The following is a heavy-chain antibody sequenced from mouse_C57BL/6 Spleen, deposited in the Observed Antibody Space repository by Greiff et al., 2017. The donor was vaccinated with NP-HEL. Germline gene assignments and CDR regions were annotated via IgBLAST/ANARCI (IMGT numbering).Heavy chain of an antibody. CDR3: ARFLYYYYAMDN. V-gene: IGHV1-50*01. D-gene: IGHD2-1*01. Sequence: QVQLQQPGAELVKPGASVKLSCKASGYTFTSYWMQWVKQRPGQGLEWIGEIDPSDSYTNYNQKFKGKATLTVDTSSSTAYMQLSSLTSEDSAVYYCARFLYYYYAMDNWGQGTSVTVSS. CDR1: GYTFTSYW. J-gene: IGHJ4*01. CDR2: IDPSDSYT.